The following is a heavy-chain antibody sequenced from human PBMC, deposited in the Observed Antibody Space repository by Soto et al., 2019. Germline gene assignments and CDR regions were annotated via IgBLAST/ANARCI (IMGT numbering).Heavy chain of an antibody. J-gene: IGHJ4*02. CDR3: ARWEVVTGLDY. D-gene: IGHD3-22*01. V-gene: IGHV3-23*01. CDR1: GFSFSNYG. Sequence: EAQLLESGGGLVQPGGSLRLSCAASGFSFSNYGLNWVRQAPGKGLEWVSGMSGSTGTTDYADSVKGRFTISRDNAKHSLYLQMNSLRVADTAVYYCARWEVVTGLDYWGQGTLVTVSS. CDR2: MSGSTGTT.